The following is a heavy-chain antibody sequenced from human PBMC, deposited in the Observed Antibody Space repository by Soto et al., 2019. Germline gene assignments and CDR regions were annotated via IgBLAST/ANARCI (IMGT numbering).Heavy chain of an antibody. D-gene: IGHD5-18*01. CDR2: INAGNGNT. Sequence: ASVKVSCKGSGYTFTKYAMHWVRQAPGQRLEWMGWINAGNGNTKYSQKFQGRVTMTTDTSTSTAYMELRSLRSDDTAVDYCARVWEQLFDYWGQGTLVTVSS. CDR3: ARVWEQLFDY. V-gene: IGHV1-3*01. CDR1: GYTFTKYA. J-gene: IGHJ4*02.